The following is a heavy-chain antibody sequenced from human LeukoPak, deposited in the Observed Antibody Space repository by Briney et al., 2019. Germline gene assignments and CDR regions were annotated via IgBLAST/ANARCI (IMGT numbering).Heavy chain of an antibody. CDR3: TRHSDAYCSRANCYVDNFYGLDV. V-gene: IGHV3-23*01. CDR2: ISGSGGST. J-gene: IGHJ6*02. Sequence: GGSLRLSCAASGFTFSSYAMSWVRQAPGKGLEWVSAISGSGGSTYYADSVKGRFTISRDNSKNTLYLQMNSLSTDDTAVYYCTRHSDAYCSRANCYVDNFYGLDVWGQGTRVTVSS. CDR1: GFTFSSYA. D-gene: IGHD2-15*01.